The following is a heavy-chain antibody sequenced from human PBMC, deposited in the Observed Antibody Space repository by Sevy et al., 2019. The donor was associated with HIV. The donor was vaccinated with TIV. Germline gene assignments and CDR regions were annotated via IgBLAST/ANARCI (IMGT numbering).Heavy chain of an antibody. V-gene: IGHV3-48*03. CDR2: ISSSGSTI. CDR3: ARWAYDFWSGYPYYYYGMDV. J-gene: IGHJ6*02. Sequence: GGSLRLSCAASGFTFSSYEMNWVRQAPGKGLEWVSYISSSGSTIYYADSVKGRFTISRDNAKNSLYLKMNSLRAEDTAVYYCARWAYDFWSGYPYYYYGMDVWGQGTTVTVSS. D-gene: IGHD3-3*01. CDR1: GFTFSSYE.